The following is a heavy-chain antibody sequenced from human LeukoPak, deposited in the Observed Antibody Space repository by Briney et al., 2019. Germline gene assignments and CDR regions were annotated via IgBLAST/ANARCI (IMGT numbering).Heavy chain of an antibody. J-gene: IGHJ4*02. D-gene: IGHD3-22*01. CDR1: GYTFTSYA. Sequence: ASVKVSCKASGYTFTSYAMHWVRQAPGQRLEWMGWINAGNGNTKYSQKFQGRVTIPRDTSASTAYMELSSLRSEDTAVYYCARDRGYYYDSSGLPDDYWGQGTLVTVSS. V-gene: IGHV1-3*01. CDR3: ARDRGYYYDSSGLPDDY. CDR2: INAGNGNT.